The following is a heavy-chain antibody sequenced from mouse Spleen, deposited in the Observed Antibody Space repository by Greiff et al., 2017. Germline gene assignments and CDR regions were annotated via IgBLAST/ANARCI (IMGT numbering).Heavy chain of an antibody. D-gene: IGHD1-1*01. CDR2: IHPNSGST. CDR3: ARDYGSFYFDY. J-gene: IGHJ2*01. V-gene: IGHV1-64*01. CDR1: GYTFTSYW. Sequence: QVQFQQPGAELVKPGASVKLSCKASGYTFTSYWMHWVKQRPGQGLEWIGMIHPNSGSTNYNEKFKSKATLTVDKSSSTAYMQLSSLTSEDSAVYYCARDYGSFYFDYWGQGTTLTVSS.